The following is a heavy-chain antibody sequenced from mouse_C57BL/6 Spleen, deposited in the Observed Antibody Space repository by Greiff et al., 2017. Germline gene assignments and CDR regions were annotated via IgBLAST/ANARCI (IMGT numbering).Heavy chain of an antibody. CDR3: GTGSVFKSFAY. CDR2: IDPSDSYT. J-gene: IGHJ2*01. CDR1: GYTFTSYW. Sequence: VQLQQPGAELVMPGASVKLSCKASGYTFTSYWMHWVKQRPGQGLEWIGEIDPSDSYTNYNEKFKGKSTLTVDKSSSTAYMQLSSLTSEDSAVYYSGTGSVFKSFAYWGQGTTLTVSS. D-gene: IGHD4-1*01. V-gene: IGHV1-69*01.